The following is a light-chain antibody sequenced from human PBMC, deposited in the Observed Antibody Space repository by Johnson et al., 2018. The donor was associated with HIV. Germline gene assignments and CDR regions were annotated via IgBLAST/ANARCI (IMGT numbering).Light chain of an antibody. CDR1: SSNIGNNY. CDR3: GTWDSSLSAV. Sequence: QSVLTQPPSVSAAPGQKVTISCSGSSSNIGNNYVSWYQQLPGTSPKLLIYENNKRPSGIPDRFSGSKSGTSATLGITGLQTGDAADYYCGTWDSSLSAVFGIGTKVTFL. J-gene: IGLJ1*01. V-gene: IGLV1-51*02. CDR2: ENN.